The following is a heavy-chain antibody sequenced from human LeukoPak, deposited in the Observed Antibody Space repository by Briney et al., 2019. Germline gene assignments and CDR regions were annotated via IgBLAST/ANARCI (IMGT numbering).Heavy chain of an antibody. CDR1: SGSISSGSYY. V-gene: IGHV4-61*02. J-gene: IGHJ5*02. CDR2: IYTSGNT. CDR3: ARHYGSGMDYFDP. D-gene: IGHD3-10*01. Sequence: PSETLSLTCTVSSGSISSGSYYWSWIRQPAGKGLEWIGRIYTSGNTNYNPSLNSRVTISVDTSKNQCSLKLTSATAADTAVYYCARHYGSGMDYFDPWGQGTLVTVSS.